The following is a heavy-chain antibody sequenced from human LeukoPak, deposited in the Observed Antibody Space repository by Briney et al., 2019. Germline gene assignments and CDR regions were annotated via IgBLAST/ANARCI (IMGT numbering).Heavy chain of an antibody. D-gene: IGHD3-3*01. CDR1: GFTFSNYA. CDR3: AKEQITIFGVVNPFWVY. CDR2: IIDNGGST. J-gene: IGHJ4*02. Sequence: PGGSLRLSCAASGFTFSNYAMTWVRQAPGKGLEWVSAIIDNGGSTSYADSVKGRFTISRDNSKNTLYLQMNSLRAEDTAVYYCAKEQITIFGVVNPFWVYWGQGTLVTVSS. V-gene: IGHV3-23*01.